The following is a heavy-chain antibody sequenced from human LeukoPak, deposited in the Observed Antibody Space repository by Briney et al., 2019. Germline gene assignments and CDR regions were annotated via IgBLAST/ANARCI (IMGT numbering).Heavy chain of an antibody. CDR1: GFTLSSYW. D-gene: IGHD4-17*01. Sequence: GGSLRLSCAASGFTLSSYWMHWVRQAPGKGLVWVSRINSDGSSTSYADSVKGRFTISRDNAKNTLYLQMNSLRAEDAAVYYCARGDTYGDYDPAEYFQHWGQGTLVTVSS. J-gene: IGHJ1*01. V-gene: IGHV3-74*01. CDR3: ARGDTYGDYDPAEYFQH. CDR2: INSDGSST.